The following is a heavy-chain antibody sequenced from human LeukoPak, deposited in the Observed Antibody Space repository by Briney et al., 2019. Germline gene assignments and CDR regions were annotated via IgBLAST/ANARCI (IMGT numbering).Heavy chain of an antibody. Sequence: SETLSLTCTVSGDSIRSYYWSWIRQPPGKGLEWIGYIYYIGSTNYNPSLKSRVTISVATTTNQFSLKLSSVTDADTAVYYCARDRISGSSVSYFDFWGQGTLVTVSS. D-gene: IGHD1-26*01. CDR1: GDSIRSYY. CDR3: ARDRISGSSVSYFDF. CDR2: IYYIGST. V-gene: IGHV4-59*01. J-gene: IGHJ4*02.